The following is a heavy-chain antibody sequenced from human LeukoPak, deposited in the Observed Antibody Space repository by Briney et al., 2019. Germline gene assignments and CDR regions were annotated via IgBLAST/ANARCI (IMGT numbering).Heavy chain of an antibody. Sequence: ASVKVSCKASGYTFTSYDINWVRQATGQGLEWMGWMNPNSGNTGYAQKFQGRVTITRNTSISTAYMELSSLRSEDTAVYYCARALRVGATEPDPWGQGTLVTVSS. V-gene: IGHV1-8*03. D-gene: IGHD1-26*01. CDR2: MNPNSGNT. CDR3: ARALRVGATEPDP. CDR1: GYTFTSYD. J-gene: IGHJ5*02.